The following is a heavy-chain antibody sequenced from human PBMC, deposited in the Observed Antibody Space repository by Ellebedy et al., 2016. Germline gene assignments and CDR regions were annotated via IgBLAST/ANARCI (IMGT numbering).Heavy chain of an antibody. CDR1: GDSVSSNSAA. CDR2: TYYRSKWEN. V-gene: IGHV6-1*01. CDR3: ARTIAAAGSGVFDI. Sequence: SQTLSLTCGISGDSVSSNSAAWNWIRQSPSRGLEWLGRTYYRSKWENDYAVSVRSRITITPDTSKNQFALQLNSVSPEDTAVYYCARTIAAAGSGVFDIWGQGTMVTVSS. J-gene: IGHJ3*02. D-gene: IGHD6-13*01.